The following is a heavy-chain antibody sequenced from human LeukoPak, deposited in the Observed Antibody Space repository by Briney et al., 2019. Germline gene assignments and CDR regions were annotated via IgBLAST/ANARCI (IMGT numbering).Heavy chain of an antibody. CDR1: GFTFSSYG. Sequence: PGGSLRLSCAASGFTFSSYGMNWVRQAPGKGLEWVSAISGSGGSTYYADSVKGRFTISRDNSKNTLYLQMNSLRAEDTAVYYCAKDYGYFDWLYYFDYWGQGTLVTVSS. CDR3: AKDYGYFDWLYYFDY. D-gene: IGHD3-9*01. V-gene: IGHV3-23*01. CDR2: ISGSGGST. J-gene: IGHJ4*02.